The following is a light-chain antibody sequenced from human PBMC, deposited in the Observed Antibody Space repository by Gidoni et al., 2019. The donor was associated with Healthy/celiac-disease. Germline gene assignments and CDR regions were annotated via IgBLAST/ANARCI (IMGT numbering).Light chain of an antibody. Sequence: QSALTQPASVSGSPGQSITISCTGTSSDVGGYNYVSWYQQHPGKAPKLMICEVSNRPSGVPDRFSGSKSGNTASLTISGLQAEDEADYYCSSYTSSSVVVFGGGTKLTVL. CDR1: SSDVGGYNY. J-gene: IGLJ2*01. CDR2: EVS. CDR3: SSYTSSSVVV. V-gene: IGLV2-14*01.